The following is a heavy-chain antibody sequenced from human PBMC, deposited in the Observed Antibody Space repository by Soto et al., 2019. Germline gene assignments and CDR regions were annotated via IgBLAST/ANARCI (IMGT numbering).Heavy chain of an antibody. J-gene: IGHJ4*02. CDR2: IYYDGNT. D-gene: IGHD6-6*01. V-gene: IGHV4-59*04. CDR3: ARSSIEPRVFMYPFDS. CDR1: GGSIISYY. Sequence: PSETLSLTCTVSGGSIISYYWSWIRQPPGKGLEWIGYIYYDGNTYYNPSLKSRVAISLDTSKNQFSLRLNSVTAADTAVYYCARSSIEPRVFMYPFDSWGQGTLVTVSS.